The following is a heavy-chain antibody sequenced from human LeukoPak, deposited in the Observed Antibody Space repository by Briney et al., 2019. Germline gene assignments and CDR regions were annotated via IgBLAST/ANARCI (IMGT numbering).Heavy chain of an antibody. V-gene: IGHV3-30-3*01. CDR3: ARATGYSSGWYDFDY. J-gene: IGHJ4*02. Sequence: GGSLRLSCAASGFTFSSYPVHWVRQAPGKGLEWVAVISYDGNNKFYTDSVKGRFTISRDNSKNTLYLQMNSLRAEDTAVYYCARATGYSSGWYDFDYWGQGTLVTVSS. CDR2: ISYDGNNK. D-gene: IGHD6-19*01. CDR1: GFTFSSYP.